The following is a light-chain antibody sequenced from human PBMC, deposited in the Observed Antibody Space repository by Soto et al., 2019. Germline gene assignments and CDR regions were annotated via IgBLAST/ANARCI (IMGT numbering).Light chain of an antibody. J-gene: IGKJ1*01. V-gene: IGKV3-15*01. CDR2: GAS. CDR1: QSVSSN. CDR3: QQYNNWPRT. Sequence: EIVMTHSQATLCVSALEGDNLXFKASQSVSSNLAWYQQKPGQAPRLLIYGASTRATGIPARFSGSGSGTEFTLTISSLQSEDFAVYYCQQYNNWPRTFGQGTKVDI.